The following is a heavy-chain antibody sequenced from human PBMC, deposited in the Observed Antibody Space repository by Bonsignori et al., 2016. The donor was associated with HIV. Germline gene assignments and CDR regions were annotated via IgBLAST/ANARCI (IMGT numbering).Heavy chain of an antibody. CDR1: GFTFSRYA. CDR3: AKDQGFKSHTYYYESGGYYGFLFDN. CDR2: ISGSGGST. V-gene: IGHV3-23*01. J-gene: IGHJ4*02. Sequence: ESLKISCVVSGFTFSRYAMSWVRQAPGKGLEWVSGISGSGGSTYYADSVKGRFIISRDNSKNTLYLQMSSLRAEDTAEYFCAKDQGFKSHTYYYESGGYYGFLFDNWGQGTLVTVSS. D-gene: IGHD3-22*01.